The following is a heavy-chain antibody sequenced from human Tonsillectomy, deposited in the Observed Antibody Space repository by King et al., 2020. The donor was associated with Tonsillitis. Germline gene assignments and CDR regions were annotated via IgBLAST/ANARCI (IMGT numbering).Heavy chain of an antibody. CDR2: ISAYNGNT. D-gene: IGHD6-6*01. CDR1: GYTFTSHG. Sequence: VQLVESGAEVKKPGASVKVSCKASGYTFTSHGINWVRQAPGQGLEWMGWISAYNGNTNYAQNFQGRVTMTTDTSTNTAYMEVRSLRSDDTAVYYCARDRLAARPEAFDIWGQGTMVTVSS. J-gene: IGHJ3*02. V-gene: IGHV1-18*01. CDR3: ARDRLAARPEAFDI.